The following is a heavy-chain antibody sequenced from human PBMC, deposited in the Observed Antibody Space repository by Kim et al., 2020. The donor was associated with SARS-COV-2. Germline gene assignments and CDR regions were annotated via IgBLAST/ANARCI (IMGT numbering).Heavy chain of an antibody. Sequence: SETLSLTCTVSGGSISSSSYYWGWIRQPPGKGLEWIGSIYYSGSTYYNPSLKSRVTISVDTSKNQFSLKLSSVTAADTAVDYWARHHRIVVRITVSDYG. CDR1: GGSISSSSYY. D-gene: IGHD3-22*01. CDR2: IYYSGST. V-gene: IGHV4-39*01. J-gene: IGHJ6*01. CDR3: ARHHRIVVRITVSDYG.